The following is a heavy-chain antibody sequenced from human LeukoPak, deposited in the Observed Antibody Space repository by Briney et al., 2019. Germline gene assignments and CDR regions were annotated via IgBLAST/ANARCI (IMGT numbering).Heavy chain of an antibody. CDR2: IYPGDSDT. V-gene: IGHV5-51*01. CDR1: GYSFTSYW. J-gene: IGHJ5*02. CDR3: AITNMVRGGNWFDP. Sequence: AESLKISCKGSGYSFTSYWIGCVRQMPGKGLEWMVIIYPGDSDTRYSPSFQGQVTISADKSIRTAYLQWSSLRASDTAMYYCAITNMVRGGNWFDPWGQGTLVTVSS. D-gene: IGHD3-10*01.